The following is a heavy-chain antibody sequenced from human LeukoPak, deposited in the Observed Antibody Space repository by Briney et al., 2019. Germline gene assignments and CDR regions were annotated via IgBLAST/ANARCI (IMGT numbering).Heavy chain of an antibody. D-gene: IGHD1-26*01. J-gene: IGHJ4*02. V-gene: IGHV4-39*07. CDR3: ARGVNSGYFDY. Sequence: WETLSLTCTVSGGTISSNTYYWGWIRQRPGTGLVGSGSITYSGSTYYNPSLKSRVTISVDTSKNQFSLKLTSVTAADTAVYSCARGVNSGYFDYCGQGTLVTVSS. CDR2: ITYSGST. CDR1: GGTISSNTYY.